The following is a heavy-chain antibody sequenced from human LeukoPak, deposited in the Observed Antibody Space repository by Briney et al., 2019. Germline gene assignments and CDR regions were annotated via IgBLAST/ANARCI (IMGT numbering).Heavy chain of an antibody. CDR2: ISGSGGST. D-gene: IGHD1-1*01. Sequence: PGGSLRLSCAPSGFTFSSYAMSWVRQAPGKGLEWVSAISGSGGSTYYADSVKGRFTISRDNSKNTLYLQMNSLRAEDTAVYYCAKVSWYNWNDGYFDYWGQGTLVTVSS. CDR1: GFTFSSYA. J-gene: IGHJ4*02. CDR3: AKVSWYNWNDGYFDY. V-gene: IGHV3-23*01.